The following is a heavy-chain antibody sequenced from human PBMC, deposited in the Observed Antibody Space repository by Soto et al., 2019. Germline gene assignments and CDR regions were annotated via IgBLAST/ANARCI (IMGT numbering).Heavy chain of an antibody. J-gene: IGHJ3*02. CDR3: AHSFHYDGSGYGEYAYYI. D-gene: IGHD3-22*01. V-gene: IGHV2-5*02. CDR1: GLSLITRGVA. Sequence: QITLKESGPTLVKPTETLTLTCTFSGLSLITRGVAVGWIRQPPGKALDWLALIFWDDDKRYSPSLKSRLTITKDTAKNHVVLTMTNKDPVDTATYYCAHSFHYDGSGYGEYAYYIWGQGTMVNVHS. CDR2: IFWDDDK.